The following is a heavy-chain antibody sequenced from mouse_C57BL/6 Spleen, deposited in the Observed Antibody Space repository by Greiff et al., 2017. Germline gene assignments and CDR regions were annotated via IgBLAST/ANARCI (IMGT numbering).Heavy chain of an antibody. CDR2: IWGDGST. V-gene: IGHV2-3*01. CDR1: GFSLPSYG. D-gene: IGHD1-1*01. J-gene: IGHJ1*03. Sequence: VKLVESGPGLVAPSQSLSITCPVSGFSLPSYGVSWVRQPPGKGLEWLGVIWGDGSTHYHSALISRLSISKTNSKSQVFLKLNSLQTHDTATYTSAKPFYNYGGSYCCFDVWGTGSTLTVSS. CDR3: AKPFYNYGGSYCCFDV.